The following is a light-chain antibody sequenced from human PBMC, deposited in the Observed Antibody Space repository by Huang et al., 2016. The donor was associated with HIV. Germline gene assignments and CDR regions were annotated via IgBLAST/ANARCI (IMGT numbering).Light chain of an antibody. CDR3: MQALQAPVT. CDR2: LGS. V-gene: IGKV2-28*01. CDR1: QSLLHSNGYKY. J-gene: IGKJ3*01. Sequence: DIVMTQSPLSLPVTPGEPAAISCRSSQSLLHSNGYKYLDWYLQKPGQSPQLLIYLGSNRASGVPDRFSGRGSGTYFTLKISRVEAEDVGVYYCMQALQAPVTFGPGTKVDIK.